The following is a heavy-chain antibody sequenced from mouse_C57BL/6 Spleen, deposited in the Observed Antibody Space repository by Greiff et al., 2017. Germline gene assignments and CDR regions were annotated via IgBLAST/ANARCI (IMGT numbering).Heavy chain of an antibody. J-gene: IGHJ2*01. CDR2: IDPSGSYT. Sequence: QVQLQQPGAELVKPGASVKLSCKASGYTFTSYWMQWVKQRPGQGLEWIGEIDPSGSYTNYNQKFKGKATLTVDTTSSTTYMQLSSLTSEDSAVYYCARECYGSSVYYFDYWGQGTTLTVSS. D-gene: IGHD1-1*01. CDR1: GYTFTSYW. CDR3: ARECYGSSVYYFDY. V-gene: IGHV1-50*01.